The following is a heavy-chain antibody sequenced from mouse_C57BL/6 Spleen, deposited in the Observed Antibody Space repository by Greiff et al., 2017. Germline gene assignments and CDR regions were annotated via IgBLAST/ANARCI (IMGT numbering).Heavy chain of an antibody. V-gene: IGHV1-82*01. Sequence: VKVVESGPELVKPGASVKISCKASGYAFSSSWMNWVKQRPGKGLEWIGRIYPGDGDTNYNGKFKGKATLTADKSSSTAYMQLSSLTSEDSAVYFCAREGWLPLDYWGQGTTLTVSS. CDR1: GYAFSSSW. CDR3: AREGWLPLDY. CDR2: IYPGDGDT. J-gene: IGHJ2*01. D-gene: IGHD2-3*01.